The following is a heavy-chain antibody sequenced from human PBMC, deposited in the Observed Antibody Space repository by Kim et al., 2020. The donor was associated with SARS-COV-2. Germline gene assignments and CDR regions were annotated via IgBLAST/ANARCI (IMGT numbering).Heavy chain of an antibody. V-gene: IGHV3-21*01. Sequence: GGSLRLSCAASGFTFSSYSMNWVRQAPGKGLEWVSSISSSSSYIYYADSVKGRFTISRDNAKNSLYLQMNSLRAEDTAVYYCAREMVGASGSYYTELSYDAFDIWGQGTMVTVSS. CDR2: ISSSSSYI. D-gene: IGHD3-10*01. CDR3: AREMVGASGSYYTELSYDAFDI. CDR1: GFTFSSYS. J-gene: IGHJ3*02.